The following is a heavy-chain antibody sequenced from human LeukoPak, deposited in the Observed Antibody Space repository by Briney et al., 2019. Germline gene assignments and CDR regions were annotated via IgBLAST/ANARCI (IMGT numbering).Heavy chain of an antibody. V-gene: IGHV3-30-3*01. D-gene: IGHD1-26*01. CDR3: AKGYYYFDY. CDR2: ISYDGSNK. CDR1: GFTFSSYA. J-gene: IGHJ4*02. Sequence: GGSLRLSCAASGFTFSSYAMHWVRQAPGKGLEWVAVISYDGSNKYYADSVKGRFTISRDNSKNTLYLQMNSLRAEDTAVYYCAKGYYYFDYWGQGTLVTVSS.